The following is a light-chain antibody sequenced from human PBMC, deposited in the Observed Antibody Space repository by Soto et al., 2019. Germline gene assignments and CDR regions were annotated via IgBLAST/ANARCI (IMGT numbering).Light chain of an antibody. CDR1: QSVSSSY. CDR3: QQYGSSR. Sequence: EIVLTQSPGTLSLSPGERATLSCRASQSVSSSYLAWYQQKPGQAPRLLIYGASSRDTGIPDRFSGSGSGTDFTLTISRLEPEDFAVYYCQQYGSSRFGQGTRLEIK. J-gene: IGKJ5*01. V-gene: IGKV3-20*01. CDR2: GAS.